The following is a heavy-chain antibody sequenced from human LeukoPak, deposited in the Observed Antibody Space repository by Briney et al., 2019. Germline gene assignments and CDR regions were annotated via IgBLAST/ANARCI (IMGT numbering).Heavy chain of an antibody. V-gene: IGHV3-23*01. CDR1: GFSFSNYA. CDR3: AKNGAISSYHYMDV. J-gene: IGHJ6*03. CDR2: ISGIGDII. D-gene: IGHD2-8*01. Sequence: GGSLILSCEASGFSFSNYAMSWVRQAPGKGLEWVSTISGIGDIIRYADSVKGRFTVSRDNSKNTLYVQMNSLRAEDTAVYYCAKNGAISSYHYMDVWGKGTTVTVSS.